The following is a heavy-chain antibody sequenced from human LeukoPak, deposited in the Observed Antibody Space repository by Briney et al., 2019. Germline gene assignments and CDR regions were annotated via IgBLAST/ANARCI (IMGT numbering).Heavy chain of an antibody. V-gene: IGHV3-33*01. CDR2: IWEDGINK. CDR3: ARGDCGAYRFDC. CDR1: GVTFIIYG. J-gene: IGHJ4*02. D-gene: IGHD4-17*01. Sequence: PGRALRLSCAASGVTFIIYGMHWGRQAPGKGLEWVAVIWEDGINKYYADSVKGRVTISRDNSKNTLYLQMNSLRAEDTDVYYCARGDCGAYRFDCWGQGTLVPVSS.